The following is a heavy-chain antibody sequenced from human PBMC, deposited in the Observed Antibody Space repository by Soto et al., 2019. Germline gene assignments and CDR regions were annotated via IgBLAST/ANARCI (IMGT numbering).Heavy chain of an antibody. CDR1: GGTFSSYA. Sequence: GASVKVSCKASGGTFSSYAISWVRQAPGQGLEWMGGIIPIFGTANYAQKFQGRVTITADKSTSTAYMELSSLRSEDTAVYYCARDSGSSTPTNVFDYWGQGTLVTVSS. V-gene: IGHV1-69*06. CDR3: ARDSGSSTPTNVFDY. J-gene: IGHJ4*02. D-gene: IGHD1-26*01. CDR2: IIPIFGTA.